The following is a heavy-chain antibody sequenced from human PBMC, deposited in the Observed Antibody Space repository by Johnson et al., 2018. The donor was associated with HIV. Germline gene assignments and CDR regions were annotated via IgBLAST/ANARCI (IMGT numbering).Heavy chain of an antibody. CDR3: ARSGLFVLVVYAPDVFDI. D-gene: IGHD2-8*02. CDR2: IKQDGSEK. Sequence: VQLVESGGGLVQPGGSLRLSCAASGFTFSSYEMNWVRQAPGKGLEWVANIKQDGSEKHYVDSAKGRFTISRDNAKKSLYLQMNSLRAEDTAVYYCARSGLFVLVVYAPDVFDIWGQGTMVTVSS. V-gene: IGHV3-7*01. CDR1: GFTFSSYE. J-gene: IGHJ3*02.